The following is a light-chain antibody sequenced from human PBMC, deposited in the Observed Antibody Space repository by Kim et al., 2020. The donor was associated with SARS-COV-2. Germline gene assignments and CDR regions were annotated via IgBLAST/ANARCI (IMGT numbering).Light chain of an antibody. Sequence: SFPPGERVTLSCRASQSVASDLAWYQQKPGQAPLLLIYDASNRATGIPARFSGSGSGTDFTLTISSLEPEDFAVYYCQQRSDWLTFGGGTKVDIK. V-gene: IGKV3-11*01. CDR3: QQRSDWLT. CDR1: QSVASD. CDR2: DAS. J-gene: IGKJ4*01.